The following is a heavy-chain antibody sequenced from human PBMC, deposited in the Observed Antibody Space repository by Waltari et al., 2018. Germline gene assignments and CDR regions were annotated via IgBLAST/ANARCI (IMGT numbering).Heavy chain of an antibody. Sequence: QVQLQESGPGLVKPSETLSLTCTVSGGPISSHYWSWIRQPPGKGLEWIGYIYYSGSTNSNPSLKSRVTISVDTSKNQFSLKLSSVTAADTAVYYCARVTARTTVTTFAFDIWGQGTMVTVSS. V-gene: IGHV4-59*11. CDR3: ARVTARTTVTTFAFDI. CDR2: IYYSGST. CDR1: GGPISSHY. D-gene: IGHD4-17*01. J-gene: IGHJ3*02.